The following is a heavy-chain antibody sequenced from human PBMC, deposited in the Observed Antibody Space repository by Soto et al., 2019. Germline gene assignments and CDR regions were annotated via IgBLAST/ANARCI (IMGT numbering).Heavy chain of an antibody. J-gene: IGHJ6*02. V-gene: IGHV5-51*01. Sequence: PGESLKISCKGSGYSFGSYWIGWVRQMPGKGLEWMGIIYPGDSDTRYSPSLQGQVTISVDKSISTAYLQWSSLKATDTAMYYCARHAYDFWSGHPNPRYYYGMDVWGQGTTVTVSS. CDR3: ARHAYDFWSGHPNPRYYYGMDV. D-gene: IGHD3-3*01. CDR2: IYPGDSDT. CDR1: GYSFGSYW.